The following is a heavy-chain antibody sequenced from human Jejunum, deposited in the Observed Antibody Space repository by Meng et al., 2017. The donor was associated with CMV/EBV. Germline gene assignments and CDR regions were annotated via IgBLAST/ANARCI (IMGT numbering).Heavy chain of an antibody. D-gene: IGHD1-26*01. J-gene: IGHJ4*02. CDR3: AHFVGGYYPSRPDY. CDR1: GFSPSTSGEG. V-gene: IGHV2-5*02. Sequence: TLKGSGPTLGKPTQTLPLTCSFSGFSPSTSGEGVGWIRQPPGKALEWLALIYRGDDKRYSPSLNSKLTIAKDTSKNEVVLTLTNMGPIDTGTYYCAHFVGGYYPSRPDYWGQGTLVTVSS. CDR2: IYRGDDK.